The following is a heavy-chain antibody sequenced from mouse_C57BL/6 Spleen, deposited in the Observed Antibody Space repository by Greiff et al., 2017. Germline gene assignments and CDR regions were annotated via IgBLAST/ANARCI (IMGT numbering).Heavy chain of an antibody. Sequence: VQLKESGPGLVKPSQSLSLSCSVTGYSITSGYYWNWIRQFPGNKLEWMGYLSYDGSNNYNPSLKNRISITRDTSKNQFFLKLKTVTAEDTATCDCARDGYYNAMDYWGQGTSVTVSS. D-gene: IGHD2-2*01. V-gene: IGHV3-6*01. CDR1: GYSITSGYY. J-gene: IGHJ4*01. CDR2: LSYDGSN. CDR3: ARDGYYNAMDY.